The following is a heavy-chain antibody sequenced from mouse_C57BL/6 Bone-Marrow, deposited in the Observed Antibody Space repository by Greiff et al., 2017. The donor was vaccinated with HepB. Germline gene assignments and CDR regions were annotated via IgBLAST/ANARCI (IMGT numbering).Heavy chain of an antibody. D-gene: IGHD2-3*01. J-gene: IGHJ3*01. CDR3: ASGDGYYGGGFAY. Sequence: VQLQQSGPELVKPGASVKISCKASGYTFTDYYMNWVKQSHGKSLEWIGDINPNNGGTSYNQKFKGKATLTVDKSSSTAYMELRSLTSEDSAVYYCASGDGYYGGGFAYWVQGTRVTVSA. CDR1: GYTFTDYY. V-gene: IGHV1-26*01. CDR2: INPNNGGT.